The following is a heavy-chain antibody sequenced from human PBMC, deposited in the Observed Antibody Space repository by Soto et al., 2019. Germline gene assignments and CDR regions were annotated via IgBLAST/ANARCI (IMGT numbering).Heavy chain of an antibody. CDR2: TCYRSKWYN. Sequence: SQTLSLTCGISGDSVSSNSAAWNWLRQSPSRGLEWLGRTCYRSKWYNAYAVSVESRITINPDTSKNNFSLQLNFVTPEDTAVYFCARGEQYSGRIFDYWGQGTLVTVSS. D-gene: IGHD1-26*01. V-gene: IGHV6-1*01. J-gene: IGHJ4*02. CDR3: ARGEQYSGRIFDY. CDR1: GDSVSSNSAA.